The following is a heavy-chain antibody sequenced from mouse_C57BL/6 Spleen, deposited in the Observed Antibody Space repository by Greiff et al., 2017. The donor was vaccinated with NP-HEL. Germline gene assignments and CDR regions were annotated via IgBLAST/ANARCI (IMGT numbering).Heavy chain of an antibody. Sequence: EVQLVESEGGLVQPGSSMKLSCTASGFTFSDYYMAWVRQVPEKGLEWVANINYDGSSTYYLDSLKSRFIISRDNAKNILYLQMSSLKSEATATYYCARGGYGRGGAMDYWGQGTSVTVSS. CDR3: ARGGYGRGGAMDY. V-gene: IGHV5-16*01. CDR1: GFTFSDYY. D-gene: IGHD1-1*01. CDR2: INYDGSST. J-gene: IGHJ4*01.